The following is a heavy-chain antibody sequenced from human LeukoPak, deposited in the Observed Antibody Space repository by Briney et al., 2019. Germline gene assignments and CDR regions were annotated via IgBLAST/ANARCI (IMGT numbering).Heavy chain of an antibody. CDR2: VNWSGGST. D-gene: IGHD6-19*01. V-gene: IGHV3-20*04. CDR3: ARGTQQWLAPFDY. Sequence: GGSLRLSCAASGFTFDDYGMSRVRQAPGKGLEWVSGVNWSGGSTGYADSVKGRFTISRDNAKNSLYLQMNSLRADDTALYYCARGTQQWLAPFDYWGQGTLVTVSS. J-gene: IGHJ4*02. CDR1: GFTFDDYG.